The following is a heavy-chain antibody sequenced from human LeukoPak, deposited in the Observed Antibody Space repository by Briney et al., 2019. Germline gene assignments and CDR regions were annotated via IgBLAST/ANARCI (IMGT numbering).Heavy chain of an antibody. Sequence: SETLSLTCTVSGDSISSANYYWSWIRQHPGTGLEWIGYINYSGSTYYNPSLKSRVTISVDTSQNQFSLKLSSVTAADTAVYYCAAEYSSSWFHFDYWGQGTLVTVSS. J-gene: IGHJ4*02. D-gene: IGHD6-13*01. CDR3: AAEYSSSWFHFDY. CDR1: GDSISSANYY. V-gene: IGHV4-31*03. CDR2: INYSGST.